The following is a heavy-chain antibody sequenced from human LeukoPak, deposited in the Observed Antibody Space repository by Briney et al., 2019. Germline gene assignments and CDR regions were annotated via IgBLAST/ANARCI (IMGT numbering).Heavy chain of an antibody. V-gene: IGHV4-59*01. D-gene: IGHD3-22*01. J-gene: IGHJ4*02. CDR2: IYNSGST. CDR1: GDSISIYY. Sequence: SETLSLTCSVSGDSISIYYWSWIRQPPGKGLEWIGYIYNSGSTNYNPSLKSRVTISVDTSKNQFSLKLTSVTAADTAVYYCARVGTYYYDSSGPYYFDYWGQGTLVTVSS. CDR3: ARVGTYYYDSSGPYYFDY.